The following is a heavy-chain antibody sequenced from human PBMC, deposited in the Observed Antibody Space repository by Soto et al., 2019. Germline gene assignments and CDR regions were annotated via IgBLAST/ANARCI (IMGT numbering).Heavy chain of an antibody. Sequence: QVQLVQSGAEVKKPGASVKVSCKASGYTFTSYDINWVRQATGQGLEWMGWMNPNSGNTGYAQKFQGRVTMTRNTSISTAYLELSSLSSKDTAVYYCARVGYSDYYNYYYYMDVWGKGTTVTVSS. CDR2: MNPNSGNT. J-gene: IGHJ6*03. CDR3: ARVGYSDYYNYYYYMDV. D-gene: IGHD4-17*01. CDR1: GYTFTSYD. V-gene: IGHV1-8*01.